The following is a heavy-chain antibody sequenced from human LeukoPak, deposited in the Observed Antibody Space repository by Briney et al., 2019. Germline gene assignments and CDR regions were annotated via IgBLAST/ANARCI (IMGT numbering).Heavy chain of an antibody. CDR1: GYTFTSYY. V-gene: IGHV1-69*05. D-gene: IGHD6-6*01. Sequence: ASVKVSCKASGYTFTSYYMHWVRQAPGQGLEWMGRIIPIFGTANYAQKFQGRVTITTDESTSTAYMELSSLRSEDTAVYYCASFIAARLWGQGTLVTVSS. CDR3: ASFIAARL. J-gene: IGHJ4*02. CDR2: IIPIFGTA.